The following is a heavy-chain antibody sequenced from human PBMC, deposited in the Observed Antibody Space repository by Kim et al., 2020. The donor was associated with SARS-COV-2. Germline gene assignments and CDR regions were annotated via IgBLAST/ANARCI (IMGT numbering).Heavy chain of an antibody. Sequence: ASVKVSCKASGYTFTGYYMHWVRQAPGQGLEWMGWINPNSGGTNYAQKFQGRVTMTRDTSISTAYMELSRLRSDDTAVYYCARLGMAAMVTFYYYGMDVWGPGTTVTVSS. CDR1: GYTFTGYY. V-gene: IGHV1-2*02. CDR3: ARLGMAAMVTFYYYGMDV. J-gene: IGHJ6*02. D-gene: IGHD5-18*01. CDR2: INPNSGGT.